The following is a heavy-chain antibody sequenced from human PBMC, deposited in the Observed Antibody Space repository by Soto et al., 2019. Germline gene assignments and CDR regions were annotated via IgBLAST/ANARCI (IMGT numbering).Heavy chain of an antibody. Sequence: QVQLVQFGAEVKKPGASVKVSCKASGYTFTSYDINWVRQATGQGLEWMGWMNPNSGNTGYAQKFQGRVTVTRNTAISKAYVEVSSLRSEDTAVYYCARRGGARRPWNWFDPWGQGTLVTVSS. CDR1: GYTFTSYD. J-gene: IGHJ5*02. CDR3: ARRGGARRPWNWFDP. CDR2: MNPNSGNT. D-gene: IGHD3-10*01. V-gene: IGHV1-8*01.